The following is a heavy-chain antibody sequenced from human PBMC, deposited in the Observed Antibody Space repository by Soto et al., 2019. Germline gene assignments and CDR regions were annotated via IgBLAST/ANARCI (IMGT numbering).Heavy chain of an antibody. CDR3: AGGARITIFGVQGHLDY. D-gene: IGHD3-3*01. V-gene: IGHV3-23*01. CDR1: GLPHSSFA. Sequence: PGGSLRLSCTASGLPHSSFAMMWVRQAPGKGLECVSGIYGNGGGIEYADSVKGRFTISRDNSKNTMYLQMTDLRADDTAVYYCAGGARITIFGVQGHLDYWGQGTLVTVSS. J-gene: IGHJ4*02. CDR2: IYGNGGGI.